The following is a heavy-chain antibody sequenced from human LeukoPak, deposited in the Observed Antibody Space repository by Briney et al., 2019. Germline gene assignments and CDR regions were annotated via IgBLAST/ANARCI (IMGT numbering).Heavy chain of an antibody. Sequence: SETLSLTCTVSGGSISSYYWSWIRQPPGKGLEWIGYIHYSGSTNYNPSLKSRVTISVDTSKNQFSLKLSSVTAADTAVYYCARGIAALFDPWGQGTLVTVSS. CDR3: ARGIAALFDP. CDR1: GGSISSYY. D-gene: IGHD6-13*01. CDR2: IHYSGST. J-gene: IGHJ5*02. V-gene: IGHV4-59*08.